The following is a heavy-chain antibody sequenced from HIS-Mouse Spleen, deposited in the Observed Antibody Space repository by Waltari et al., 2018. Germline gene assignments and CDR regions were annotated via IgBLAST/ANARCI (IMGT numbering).Heavy chain of an antibody. CDR3: AREIPYSSSWYDWYFDL. CDR1: GGSISSSSYY. CDR2: IYYSGST. V-gene: IGHV4-39*07. Sequence: QVQLQESGPGLVKPSETLSLTCTVSGGSISSSSYYWGWIRQPPGKGLEWIGRIYYSGSTYYNPSLKSRVTISVDTSKNQFSLKLSSVTAADTAVYYCAREIPYSSSWYDWYFDLWGRGTLVTVSS. J-gene: IGHJ2*01. D-gene: IGHD6-13*01.